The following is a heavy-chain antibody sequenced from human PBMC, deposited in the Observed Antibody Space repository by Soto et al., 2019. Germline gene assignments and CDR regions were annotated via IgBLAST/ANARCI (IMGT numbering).Heavy chain of an antibody. V-gene: IGHV4-34*01. CDR1: GGSFSGYY. CDR3: ARSTWGRIWFGELGVSAWFDP. CDR2: INHSGST. D-gene: IGHD3-10*01. J-gene: IGHJ5*02. Sequence: PSETLSLTCAVYGGSFSGYYWSWIRQPPGKGLEWIGEINHSGSTNYNPSLKSRVTISVDTSKNQFSLKLSSVTAADTAVYYCARSTWGRIWFGELGVSAWFDPWGQGTLVTVS.